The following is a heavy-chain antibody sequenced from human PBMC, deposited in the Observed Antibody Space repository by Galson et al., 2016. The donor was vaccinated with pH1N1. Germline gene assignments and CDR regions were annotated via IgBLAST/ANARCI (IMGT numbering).Heavy chain of an antibody. CDR2: IDSGGNS. CDR3: ARPRIASPGALHH. V-gene: IGHV3-66*02. D-gene: IGHD1-26*01. J-gene: IGHJ1*01. Sequence: SLRLSCAASGLSVRNNYMNWVRQAPGKGLGWVSVIDSGGNSFYADSVKGRFTMSRDNSKNTVYLQMNSLTREDTAVYFCARPRIASPGALHHWGQGTRVTVSS. CDR1: GLSVRNNY.